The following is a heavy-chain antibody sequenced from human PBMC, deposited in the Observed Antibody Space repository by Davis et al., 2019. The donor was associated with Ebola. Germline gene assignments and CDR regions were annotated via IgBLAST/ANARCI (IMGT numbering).Heavy chain of an antibody. V-gene: IGHV1-69*13. Sequence: SVKVSCKASGGTFSSYAISWVRQAPGQGLEWMGGIIPIFGTANYAQKFQGRVTITADESTSTAYMELSSLRSEDTAVYYCARDTTGAPYGWFDPWGQGTLVTVSS. J-gene: IGHJ5*02. CDR1: GGTFSSYA. CDR2: IIPIFGTA. CDR3: ARDTTGAPYGWFDP. D-gene: IGHD4-17*01.